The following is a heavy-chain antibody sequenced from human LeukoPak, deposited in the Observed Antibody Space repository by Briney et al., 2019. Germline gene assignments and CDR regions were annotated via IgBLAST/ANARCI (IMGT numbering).Heavy chain of an antibody. Sequence: GESLKISCKGSGYSFTSYGISWVRQAPGQGLEWMGWISAYNGNTNYAQKLQGRVTMTTDTSTSIAYMELRSLRSDDTAVYYCARGYLTGVTHFDYWGQGTLVTVSS. CDR1: GYSFTSYG. D-gene: IGHD3-9*01. J-gene: IGHJ4*02. CDR3: ARGYLTGVTHFDY. CDR2: ISAYNGNT. V-gene: IGHV1-18*01.